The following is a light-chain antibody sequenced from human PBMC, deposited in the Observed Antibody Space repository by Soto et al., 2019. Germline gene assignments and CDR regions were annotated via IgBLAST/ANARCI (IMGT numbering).Light chain of an antibody. V-gene: IGKV1-39*01. CDR1: QIISTY. Sequence: DIQMTQSPSSLSASVGDRVTITCRASQIISTYLNWYQQRAGLAPRLLIYAASSLQSGVPPRFSGSGSGTDLTLTISSLQPEDFAPYFCQQTYSAPPTFGQGTKVEIK. CDR2: AAS. CDR3: QQTYSAPPT. J-gene: IGKJ1*01.